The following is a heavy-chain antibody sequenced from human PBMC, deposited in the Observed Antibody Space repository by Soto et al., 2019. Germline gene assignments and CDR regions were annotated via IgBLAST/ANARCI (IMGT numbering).Heavy chain of an antibody. J-gene: IGHJ6*01. CDR3: ARDSLAQTLNYFFNMDV. CDR2: INPSGGST. CDR1: GYTFTNYF. V-gene: IGHV1-46*01. Sequence: ASVKVSCKASGYTFTNYFIHWVRQAPGQGLEWMGIINPSGGSTRYAQKFQVRVTMTRDTSTSTVYMELSSLRSGDTAVYYCARDSLAQTLNYFFNMDVWGQGTTVTVSS.